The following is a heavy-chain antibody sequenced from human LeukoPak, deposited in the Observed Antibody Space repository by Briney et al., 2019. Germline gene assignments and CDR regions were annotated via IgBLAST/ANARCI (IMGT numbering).Heavy chain of an antibody. CDR2: MNPNSGNT. Sequence: ASVKVSCKASGYTFTSYDINWVRQATGQGLEWMGWMNPNSGNTGYAQKFQGRVTMTRNTSISTAYMELSSLRSEDTAVYYCARGRDGSGYYGYWGQGTLVTVSS. CDR1: GYTFTSYD. CDR3: ARGRDGSGYYGY. D-gene: IGHD3-22*01. V-gene: IGHV1-8*01. J-gene: IGHJ4*02.